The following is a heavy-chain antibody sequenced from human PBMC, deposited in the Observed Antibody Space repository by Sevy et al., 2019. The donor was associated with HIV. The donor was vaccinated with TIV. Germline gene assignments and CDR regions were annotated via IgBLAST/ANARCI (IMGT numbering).Heavy chain of an antibody. CDR2: IKQDGSEK. D-gene: IGHD2-2*01. J-gene: IGHJ6*02. Sequence: GGSLRLSCAASGFTFSSYWMSWVRQAPGKGLEWVANIKQDGSEKYYVDSVRGRFTISRDNAKNSLYLQMNSLRAEDTAVYYCASYGPVLGPYGMDVWGQGTTVTVSS. CDR3: ASYGPVLGPYGMDV. CDR1: GFTFSSYW. V-gene: IGHV3-7*01.